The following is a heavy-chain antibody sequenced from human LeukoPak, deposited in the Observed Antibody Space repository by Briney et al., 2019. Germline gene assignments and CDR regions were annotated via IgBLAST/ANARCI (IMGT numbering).Heavy chain of an antibody. CDR2: ISWDGSNI. CDR1: GFTFDYYA. Sequence: GGSLRLSCAASGFTFDYYAMHWVRQAPGKGLEWVSLISWDGSNIKYADSVKGRFTNSRDNSKNSLYLQMNSLRDEDTAFYYCAKDIGCSATSCPSFHYYYYMDVWGKGTTVTVSS. CDR3: AKDIGCSATSCPSFHYYYYMDV. V-gene: IGHV3-43D*04. D-gene: IGHD2-2*01. J-gene: IGHJ6*03.